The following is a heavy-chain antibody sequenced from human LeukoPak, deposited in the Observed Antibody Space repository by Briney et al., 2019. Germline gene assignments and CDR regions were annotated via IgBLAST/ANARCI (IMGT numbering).Heavy chain of an antibody. Sequence: ASVKVSCKASGYTFTSYGISWVRQAPGQGLEWMEWISAYNGNTNYAQKLQGRVTMTTDTSTSTAYMELRSLRSDDAAVYYCARVWSTVVTHDAFDIWGQGTMVTVSS. D-gene: IGHD4-23*01. V-gene: IGHV1-18*01. CDR3: ARVWSTVVTHDAFDI. J-gene: IGHJ3*02. CDR2: ISAYNGNT. CDR1: GYTFTSYG.